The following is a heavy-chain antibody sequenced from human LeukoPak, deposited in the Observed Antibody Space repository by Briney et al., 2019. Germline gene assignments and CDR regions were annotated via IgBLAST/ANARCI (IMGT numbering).Heavy chain of an antibody. Sequence: PSETLSLTCTVSGGSISSYYWSWIRQPPGKGLEWIGYIYYSGSTNYNPSLKSRVTISVDTSKNQFSLKLSSVTAADTAVYYCARGGRPSRDIVVAPAAIDYYYMDVWGKGTTVTVSS. J-gene: IGHJ6*03. D-gene: IGHD2-2*01. CDR2: IYYSGST. CDR1: GGSISSYY. V-gene: IGHV4-59*01. CDR3: ARGGRPSRDIVVAPAAIDYYYMDV.